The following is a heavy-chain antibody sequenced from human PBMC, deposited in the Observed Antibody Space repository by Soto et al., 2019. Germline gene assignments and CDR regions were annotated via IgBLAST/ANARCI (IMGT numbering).Heavy chain of an antibody. J-gene: IGHJ4*02. CDR2: ISSSSSYI. CDR3: ARAEKNYDFWSGYYNMLYFDY. V-gene: IGHV3-21*01. Sequence: PGGSLRLSCAASGFTFSSYSMNWVRQAPGKGLEWVSSISSSSSYIYYADSVKGRFTISRDNAKNSLYLQMNSLRAEDTAVYYCARAEKNYDFWSGYYNMLYFDYWGQGTLVTVSS. CDR1: GFTFSSYS. D-gene: IGHD3-3*01.